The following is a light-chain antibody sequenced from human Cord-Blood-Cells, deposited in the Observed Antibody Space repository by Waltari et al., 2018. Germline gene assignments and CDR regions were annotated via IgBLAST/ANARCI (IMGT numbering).Light chain of an antibody. CDR2: KDS. Sequence: SYELTPPPSVSVSPGQTARTTCPRAAFPKQYAYWYQQKPGQAPVLVIYKDSERPSGIPERFSGSSSGTTVTLTISGVQAEDEADYYCQSADSSGTYVVFGGGTKLTVL. J-gene: IGLJ2*01. V-gene: IGLV3-25*03. CDR1: AFPKQY. CDR3: QSADSSGTYVV.